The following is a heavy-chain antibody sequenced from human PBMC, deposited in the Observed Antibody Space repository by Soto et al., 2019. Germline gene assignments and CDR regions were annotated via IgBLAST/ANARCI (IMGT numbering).Heavy chain of an antibody. CDR1: GFTFSSYA. D-gene: IGHD4-17*01. Sequence: GFLRLSCAPAGFTFSSYAMSWVRQAPGKGLEWVSAISGSGGSTYYADSVKGRFTISRANSKHTLSLQMNSLRAEDTAVYYCAKDRRYGDSDFDYWGQGTLVTVSS. J-gene: IGHJ4*02. V-gene: IGHV3-23*01. CDR2: ISGSGGST. CDR3: AKDRRYGDSDFDY.